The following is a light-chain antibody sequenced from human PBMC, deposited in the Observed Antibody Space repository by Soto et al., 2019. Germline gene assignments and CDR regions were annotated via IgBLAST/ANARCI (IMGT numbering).Light chain of an antibody. CDR2: GTS. CDR3: QQFSSYPLT. J-gene: IGKJ4*01. Sequence: EVVLTQSPGTLSLSPGERATLSCRASQTVSSSYFAWYRQKPGQAPRLLIYGTSRRATGIPDRFSGSGSGTDFTLTISSLGPEDFAVYYCQQFSSYPLTFGGGTKVDIK. CDR1: QTVSSSY. V-gene: IGKV3-20*01.